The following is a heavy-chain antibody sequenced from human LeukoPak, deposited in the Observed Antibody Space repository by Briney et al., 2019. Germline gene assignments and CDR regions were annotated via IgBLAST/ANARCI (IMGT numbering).Heavy chain of an antibody. J-gene: IGHJ4*02. CDR3: AKDRSRSTWYFDY. CDR2: ISGSGGST. D-gene: IGHD1-26*01. V-gene: IGHV3-23*01. CDR1: GFTFNMSA. Sequence: GGSLRLSCAASGFTFNMSAMSWVRQAPGKGLEWVSFISGSGGSTYYADSVKGRFTISRDNSKNTLYLQMNSLRAEDTAIYYSAKDRSRSTWYFDYWGQGTLVTVSS.